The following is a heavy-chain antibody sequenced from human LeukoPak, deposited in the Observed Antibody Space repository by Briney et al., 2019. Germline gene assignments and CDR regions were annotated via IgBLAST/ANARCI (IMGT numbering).Heavy chain of an antibody. V-gene: IGHV1-18*01. Sequence: ASVKVSCKASGYSFSRYGINWVRQAPGQGLEWMGRVSAYNGNTKYAQKLQGRVTMTTDTSTSTAYMELRSLRSDDTAVYYCAREGGAGAFDIWGQGTMVTVSS. CDR2: VSAYNGNT. J-gene: IGHJ3*02. CDR1: GYSFSRYG. D-gene: IGHD3-16*01. CDR3: AREGGAGAFDI.